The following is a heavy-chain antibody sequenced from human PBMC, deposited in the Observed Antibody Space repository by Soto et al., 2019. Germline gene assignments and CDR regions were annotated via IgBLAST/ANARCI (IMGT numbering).Heavy chain of an antibody. CDR1: GGSISSYY. CDR3: AQSTAWPGFDF. Sequence: SETLSLTCAVSGGSISSYYWIWIRQPPVNGLEFIGYIYNFFSTSYNPSLKSRFTISVYTSKNHFSLKLISFTAAETAVYYCAQSTAWPGFDFWGQGTLVTVSS. V-gene: IGHV4-59*01. D-gene: IGHD2-8*02. CDR2: IYNFFST. J-gene: IGHJ4*02.